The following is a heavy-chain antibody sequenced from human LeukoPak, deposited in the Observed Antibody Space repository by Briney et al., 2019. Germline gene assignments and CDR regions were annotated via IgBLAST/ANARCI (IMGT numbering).Heavy chain of an antibody. CDR1: GFIFGDYA. Sequence: GGSLRLSCAASGFIFGDYAMHWVRQAPGKGLEWVSAISGSGGSTYYADSVKGRFTISRDNSKNTLYLQMNSLRAEDTAVYYCANLYGSGSPWHYYYYGMDVWGQGTTVTVSS. V-gene: IGHV3-23*01. CDR2: ISGSGGST. J-gene: IGHJ6*02. CDR3: ANLYGSGSPWHYYYYGMDV. D-gene: IGHD3-10*01.